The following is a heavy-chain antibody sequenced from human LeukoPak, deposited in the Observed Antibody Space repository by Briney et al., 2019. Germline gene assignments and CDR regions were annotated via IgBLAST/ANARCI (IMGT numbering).Heavy chain of an antibody. J-gene: IGHJ4*02. CDR1: GFTFSDYF. V-gene: IGHV3-11*01. CDR2: ISLSGNSI. Sequence: PGGSLRLSCTASGFTFSDYFMSWFRQAPGRGLEWVSYISLSGNSIYYADSVKGRFTISRDNAKNSLYLQMNSLTAEDTAFYYCARRKVPAASDYWGQGTLVTVSS. CDR3: ARRKVPAASDY. D-gene: IGHD2-2*01.